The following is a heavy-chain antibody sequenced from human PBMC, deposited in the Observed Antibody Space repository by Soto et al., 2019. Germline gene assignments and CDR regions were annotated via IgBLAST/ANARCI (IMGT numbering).Heavy chain of an antibody. V-gene: IGHV3-23*01. Sequence: GGSLRLSCAASGFTFSSYAMILVRTATGKGLEWVSAISGSGGSTYYADSVKGRFTISRDNSKNTLYLQMNSLRAEDTAVYYCAKVGGYCTNGVCYPQGGYYYMDVWGKGTTVTVSS. CDR3: AKVGGYCTNGVCYPQGGYYYMDV. D-gene: IGHD2-8*01. CDR2: ISGSGGST. CDR1: GFTFSSYA. J-gene: IGHJ6*03.